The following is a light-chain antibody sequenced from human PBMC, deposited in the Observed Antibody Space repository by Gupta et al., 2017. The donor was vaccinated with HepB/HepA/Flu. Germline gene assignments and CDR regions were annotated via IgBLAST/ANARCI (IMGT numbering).Light chain of an antibody. J-gene: IGKJ4*01. CDR3: QQYDDLHL. CDR1: QDIDNY. V-gene: IGKV1-33*01. CDR2: SSS. Sequence: DIQMTQSPSSLSASVGDRVTITCQTSQDIDNYLDWYLQKPGKAPKLHIYSSSKLETGVPSRFSGSGYGTGFTFTSSSLQHEDSGKYYWQQYDDLHLFGGGTXVEIK.